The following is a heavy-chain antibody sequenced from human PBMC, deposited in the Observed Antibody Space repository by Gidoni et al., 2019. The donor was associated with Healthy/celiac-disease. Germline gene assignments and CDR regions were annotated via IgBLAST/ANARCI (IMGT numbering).Heavy chain of an antibody. CDR3: AALWFGDFYYGMDV. CDR2: IYTSGST. V-gene: IGHV4-61*02. D-gene: IGHD3-10*01. Sequence: QVQLQESGPGLVKPSQTLSLTCTVSGGSISSGSYYWSWIRQPAGKGLEWIGRIYTSGSTNYNPSLKSRVTISVDTSKNQFSLKLSSVTAADTAVYYCAALWFGDFYYGMDVWGQGTTVTVSS. CDR1: GGSISSGSYY. J-gene: IGHJ6*02.